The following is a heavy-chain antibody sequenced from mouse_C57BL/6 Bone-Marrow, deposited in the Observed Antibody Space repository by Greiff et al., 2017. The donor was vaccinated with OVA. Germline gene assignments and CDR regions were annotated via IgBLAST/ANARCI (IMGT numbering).Heavy chain of an antibody. CDR1: GYSITSGYY. CDR3: ARGVVRDAMDY. CDR2: ISYDGSN. Sequence: EVQLVESGPGLVKPSQSLSLTCSVTGYSITSGYYWYWIRQFPGNKLEGMGYISYDGSNNYNPPLKNRISITRDTSKNQFFLKLNSVTTEDTATYYCARGVVRDAMDYWGQGTSVTVSS. V-gene: IGHV3-6*01. J-gene: IGHJ4*01. D-gene: IGHD1-1*01.